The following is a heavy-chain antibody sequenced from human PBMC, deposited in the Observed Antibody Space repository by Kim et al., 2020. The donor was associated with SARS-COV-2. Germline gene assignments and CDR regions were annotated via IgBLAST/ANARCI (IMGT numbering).Heavy chain of an antibody. CDR3: ARDPAPYYYDSSGYYVH. D-gene: IGHD3-22*01. CDR1: GFTFSSYG. J-gene: IGHJ4*02. V-gene: IGHV3-33*01. CDR2: MWYDGSNK. Sequence: GGSLRLSCAASGFTFSSYGMHWVRQAPGKGLEWVAVMWYDGSNKYYADSVKGRFTIPRDNSKNTLYLQMNSLRAEDTAVYYCARDPAPYYYDSSGYYVHWGQGTLVTVSS.